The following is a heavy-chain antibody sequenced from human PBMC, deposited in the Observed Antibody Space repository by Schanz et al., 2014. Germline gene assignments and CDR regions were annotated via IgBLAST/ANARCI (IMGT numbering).Heavy chain of an antibody. CDR1: GYSFNLFG. Sequence: QVQLVQSGAEVQKPGASVMLSCKTSGYSFNLFGVSWVRQAPGQGLEWMGWISAYNGNMNYAPKFQGRVTMTTDKSTFTAYMDVSSLRSEDTAVYYCASSGAGYSSSWDFDYWGQGTLXTVSS. J-gene: IGHJ4*02. CDR3: ASSGAGYSSSWDFDY. D-gene: IGHD6-13*01. CDR2: ISAYNGNM. V-gene: IGHV1-18*04.